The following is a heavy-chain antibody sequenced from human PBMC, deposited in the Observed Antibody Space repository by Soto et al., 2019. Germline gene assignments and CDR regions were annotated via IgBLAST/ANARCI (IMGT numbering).Heavy chain of an antibody. CDR2: ISSSGDTK. J-gene: IGHJ3*02. D-gene: IGHD2-21*02. Sequence: EVQLLESGGGLVQPGGSLRLSCAASGLTFSSCAMTWVRQAPGKGLEWVSAISSSGDTKYYADSVKGRFTISRDNSKNTLYLQMNRLRAEDTAVYYCAKNMVTPTMPLRAFDIWGRGTMVTAAS. CDR1: GLTFSSCA. CDR3: AKNMVTPTMPLRAFDI. V-gene: IGHV3-23*01.